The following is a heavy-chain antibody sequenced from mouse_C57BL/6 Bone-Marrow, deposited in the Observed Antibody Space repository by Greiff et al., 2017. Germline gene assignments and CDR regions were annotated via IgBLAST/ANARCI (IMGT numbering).Heavy chain of an antibody. CDR3: ARRGFYYGNPYAMDY. J-gene: IGHJ4*01. V-gene: IGHV1-43*01. Sequence: VQLKESGPELVKPGASVKISCKASGYSFTGYYMHWVKQSSEKSLEWIGEINPSTGGTSYNQKFKGKATLTVDKSSSTAYMQLKSLTSEDSAVYYCARRGFYYGNPYAMDYWGQGTSVTVSS. D-gene: IGHD2-1*01. CDR2: INPSTGGT. CDR1: GYSFTGYY.